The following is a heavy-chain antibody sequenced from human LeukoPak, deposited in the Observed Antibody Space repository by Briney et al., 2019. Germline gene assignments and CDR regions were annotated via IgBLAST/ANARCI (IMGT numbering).Heavy chain of an antibody. CDR2: ISSSGRTI. Sequence: AGGSLRLSCAASGFIFSDYYLIWIRQAPGKGLEWISYISSSGRTIYYADSVKGRFTISRDNAENSLYLQMNSLRAEDSAVYYCARQLRRYYYDTSGYNDWGQGTLVTVSS. CDR3: ARQLRRYYYDTSGYND. V-gene: IGHV3-11*04. J-gene: IGHJ4*02. CDR1: GFIFSDYY. D-gene: IGHD3-22*01.